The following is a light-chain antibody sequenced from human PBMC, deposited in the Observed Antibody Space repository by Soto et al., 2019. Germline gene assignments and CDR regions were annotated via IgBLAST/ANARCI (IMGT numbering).Light chain of an antibody. CDR2: DAS. Sequence: EILFAQSPATLSLSPGERATLSCRASQSLSMYLAWYQQKPGQAPRLLIYDASNRATGIPARLSGSGSGTDFTLTIRSLEPEDFAVYYCQQRSNSWTFGQGTKVDIK. J-gene: IGKJ1*01. CDR1: QSLSMY. CDR3: QQRSNSWT. V-gene: IGKV3-11*01.